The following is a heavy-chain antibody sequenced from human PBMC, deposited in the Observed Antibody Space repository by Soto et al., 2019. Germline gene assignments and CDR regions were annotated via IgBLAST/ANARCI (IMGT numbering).Heavy chain of an antibody. D-gene: IGHD2-2*01. J-gene: IGHJ6*04. V-gene: IGHV6-1*01. Sequence: QTLSVTCAPAGASVSSKSAALNWIRQSPSRGLEWLGRTYYRSKWYNDYAVSVKSRITINPDTSKNQFSLNLNSVTPEDTAVYYCGTFLSTTSPDGWGEGTTVTVYS. CDR2: TYYRSKWYN. CDR3: GTFLSTTSPDG. CDR1: GASVSSKSAA.